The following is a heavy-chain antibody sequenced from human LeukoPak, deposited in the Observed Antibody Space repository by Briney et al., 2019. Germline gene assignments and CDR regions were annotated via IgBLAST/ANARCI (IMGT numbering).Heavy chain of an antibody. D-gene: IGHD3-22*01. J-gene: IGHJ4*02. Sequence: GGSLRLSCAASGFTFSSYWMHWVRQAPGKGLVWVSRINSDGSSTSYADSVKGRFTISRDNAKNTLYLQMNSLRAEDTAVYYCARDPYYYDSSGYYRDDYFDYWGQGTLVAVSS. V-gene: IGHV3-74*01. CDR3: ARDPYYYDSSGYYRDDYFDY. CDR1: GFTFSSYW. CDR2: INSDGSST.